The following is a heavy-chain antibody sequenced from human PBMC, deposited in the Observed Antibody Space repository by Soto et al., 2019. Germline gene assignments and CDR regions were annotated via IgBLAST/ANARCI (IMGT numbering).Heavy chain of an antibody. D-gene: IGHD2-2*01. CDR1: GGSISSSSYY. J-gene: IGHJ4*02. V-gene: IGHV4-39*01. CDR3: VGREDIVVVPAAMIDY. CDR2: IYYSGST. Sequence: QLLESGPGLVKPSETLSLTCTVSGGSISSSSYYWGWIRQPPGKGLEWIGSIYYSGSTYYNPSLKSRVTISVDTSKNQFSLKLSSVTAADTAVYYCVGREDIVVVPAAMIDYWGQGTLVTVSS.